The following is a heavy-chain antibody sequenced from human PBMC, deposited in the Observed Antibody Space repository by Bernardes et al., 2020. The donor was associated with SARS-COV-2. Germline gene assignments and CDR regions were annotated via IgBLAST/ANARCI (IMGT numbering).Heavy chain of an antibody. CDR3: AREDIGYCSDGSCQPFDY. J-gene: IGHJ4*02. CDR2: ISAYNDNT. Sequence: ASVKVSCKASGYTFTSYGITWVRQAPGQGLEWMGWISAYNDNTNYAQKFQGRVTMTTDTSTSTAYMELRSLRSDDTALYYCAREDIGYCSDGSCQPFDYWGQGTLVTVSS. D-gene: IGHD2-15*01. CDR1: GYTFTSYG. V-gene: IGHV1-18*01.